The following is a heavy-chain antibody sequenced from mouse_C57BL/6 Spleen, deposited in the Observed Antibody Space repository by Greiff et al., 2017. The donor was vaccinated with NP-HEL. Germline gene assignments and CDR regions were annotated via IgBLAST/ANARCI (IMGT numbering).Heavy chain of an antibody. J-gene: IGHJ3*01. D-gene: IGHD2-3*01. CDR1: GYTFTDHT. V-gene: IGHV1-78*01. CDR2: IYPRDGST. CDR3: VYDGYYLPFAY. Sequence: QVQLQQSDAELVKPGASVKISCKVSGYTFTDHTIHWMKQRHEQGLEWIGYIYPRDGSTKYNEKFKGKATLTADKSSSTSYIQLNSLTSEDSAVYFCVYDGYYLPFAYWGQGTLVTVSA.